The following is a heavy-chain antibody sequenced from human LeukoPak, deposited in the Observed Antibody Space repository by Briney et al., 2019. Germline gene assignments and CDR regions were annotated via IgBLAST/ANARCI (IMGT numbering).Heavy chain of an antibody. D-gene: IGHD2-2*01. CDR3: ANHLACGSTSCPPFDS. CDR1: GFTFSTYT. CDR2: ISYSGSNI. J-gene: IGHJ4*02. V-gene: IGHV3-21*01. Sequence: GRSLRLSCAASGFTFSTYTMNWVRQAPGKGLEWVASISYSGSNIYYADSVKGRFTISRDNAKNSLYLQMNSLRAEDTAVYYCANHLACGSTSCPPFDSWGQGTLVTVSS.